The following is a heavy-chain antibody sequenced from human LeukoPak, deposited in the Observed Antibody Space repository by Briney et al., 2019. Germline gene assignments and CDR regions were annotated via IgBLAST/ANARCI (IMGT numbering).Heavy chain of an antibody. Sequence: GGSLRLSCAVSGITLSNYGMSWVRQAPGKGLEWVAGISDSGGRTNYADSVKGRFTISRDNPKNTLYLQMNSLRDEDTAVYFCAKRGVVIRVILVGFHKEAYYFDSWGQGALVTVSS. CDR2: ISDSGGRT. CDR1: GITLSNYG. CDR3: AKRGVVIRVILVGFHKEAYYFDS. V-gene: IGHV3-23*01. D-gene: IGHD3-22*01. J-gene: IGHJ4*02.